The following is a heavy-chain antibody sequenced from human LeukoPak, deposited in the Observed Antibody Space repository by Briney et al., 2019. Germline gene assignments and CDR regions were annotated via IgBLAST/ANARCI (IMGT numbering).Heavy chain of an antibody. V-gene: IGHV4-34*01. CDR1: GGSFSGYY. CDR2: INHSGST. J-gene: IGHJ4*02. CDR3: ARGGEIVLMVYASPRFDY. D-gene: IGHD2-8*01. Sequence: PSETLSLTCAVYGGSFSGYYWSWIRQPPGKGLEWVGEINHSGSTNYNPSLKSRATISVDTSKNQFSLKLSSVTAADTAVYYCARGGEIVLMVYASPRFDYWGQGTLVTVSS.